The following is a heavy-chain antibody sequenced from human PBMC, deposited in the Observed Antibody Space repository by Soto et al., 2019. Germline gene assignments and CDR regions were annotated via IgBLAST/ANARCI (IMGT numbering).Heavy chain of an antibody. CDR3: VRLPWADYGGIFDP. D-gene: IGHD4-17*01. J-gene: IGHJ5*02. V-gene: IGHV4-61*01. CDR2: LYNSGST. CDR1: GGSVNSDSYY. Sequence: SETLSLTCTVSGGSVNSDSYYWTWIRQPPGKRMEWIGSLYNSGSTNYNPSLKSRVTISVDTSKNQFSLKLSSVTAADTAVYYCVRLPWADYGGIFDPWGQGTLVTVSS.